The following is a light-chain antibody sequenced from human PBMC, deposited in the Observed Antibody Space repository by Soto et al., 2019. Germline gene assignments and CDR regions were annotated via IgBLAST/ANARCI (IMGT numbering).Light chain of an antibody. J-gene: IGKJ4*01. CDR1: QSVRSNY. CDR2: GAS. CDR3: QQYASSPLT. V-gene: IGKV3-20*01. Sequence: EIVLTQSPGTLSLSPGERATLCCRASQSVRSNYLAWYQQKPGQAPRLLIYGASSRATGIPDRFSGSGSGTDFTLTISGLEPEDFAVYYCQQYASSPLTFGGGTKVEI.